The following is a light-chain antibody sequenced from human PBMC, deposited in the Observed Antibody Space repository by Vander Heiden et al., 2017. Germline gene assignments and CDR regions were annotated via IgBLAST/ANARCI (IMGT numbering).Light chain of an antibody. V-gene: IGLV3-21*02. Sequence: SYVLTQPPSVSVAPGQTARITWGGNKIGVKSVHWYYQTPGQAPVLVVYDDSDRPSGTPERISGSNSGNTATLTISRVEAGEEADYYCQVWDSTSDHVVFGGGTKLTVL. CDR1: KIGVKS. CDR3: QVWDSTSDHVV. CDR2: DDS. J-gene: IGLJ2*01.